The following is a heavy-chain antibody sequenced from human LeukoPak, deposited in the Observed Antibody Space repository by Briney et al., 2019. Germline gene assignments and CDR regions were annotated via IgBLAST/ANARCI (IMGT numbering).Heavy chain of an antibody. CDR2: INHRGST. V-gene: IGHV4-34*01. CDR3: ARGSDYSSSWYPYYCYYMDV. D-gene: IGHD6-13*01. CDR1: VGSLCGYY. J-gene: IGHJ6*03. Sequence: PSETLSLTCAVHVGSLCGYYWSWIRQPPGKGLECVGEINHRGSTNYYPSLKSRVTISVDTSKSQISLKLSSVTAADTAVYYCARGSDYSSSWYPYYCYYMDVWGKGTTVTVSS.